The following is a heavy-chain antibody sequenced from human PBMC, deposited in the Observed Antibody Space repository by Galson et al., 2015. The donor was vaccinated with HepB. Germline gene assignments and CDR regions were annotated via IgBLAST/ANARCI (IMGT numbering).Heavy chain of an antibody. D-gene: IGHD2-15*01. Sequence: ALRLSCAASGVTFGSYWMRWVRQAAGTGRVWVSHISRDGSGTSYGDSVQGRFTICSENAENTQYLQMNNLRVEDTAVYYCARDLILAARGRAFDCWGQGTLVTVSS. CDR2: ISRDGSGT. CDR3: ARDLILAARGRAFDC. CDR1: GVTFGSYW. J-gene: IGHJ4*02. V-gene: IGHV3-74*01.